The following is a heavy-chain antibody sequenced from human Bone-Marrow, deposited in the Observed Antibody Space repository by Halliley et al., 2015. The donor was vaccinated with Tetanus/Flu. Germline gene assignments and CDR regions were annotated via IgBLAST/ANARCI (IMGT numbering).Heavy chain of an antibody. J-gene: IGHJ3*01. CDR1: GGSISGDYS. CDR2: IYHTGNS. V-gene: IGHV4-30-2*01. CDR3: ARGTLLDAFDV. Sequence: SGGSISGDYSWSWIRQPPGKGLEWIGCIYHTGNSYYNPSLTSRLTISIDRSKNQISLKLTSVAAADTAVYYCARGTLLDAFDVWGPGTRVTVSS.